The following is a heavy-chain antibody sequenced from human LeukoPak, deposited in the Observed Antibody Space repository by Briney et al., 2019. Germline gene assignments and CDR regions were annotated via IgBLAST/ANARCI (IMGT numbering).Heavy chain of an antibody. CDR1: GLTFNSHR. J-gene: IGHJ4*02. CDR3: VTGGGAY. D-gene: IGHD3-16*01. CDR2: INGDGSEK. Sequence: GGSLRLSCAASGLTFNSHRLIWVRQAPGKGLEWVAMINGDGSEKNYVDSVKGLFTISRENAKNSLYLQMNNLRAEDMGVYYCVTGGGAYWGQGTLVTVS. V-gene: IGHV3-7*01.